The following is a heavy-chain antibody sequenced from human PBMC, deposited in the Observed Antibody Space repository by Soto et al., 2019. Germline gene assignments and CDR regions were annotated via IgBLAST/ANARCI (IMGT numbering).Heavy chain of an antibody. J-gene: IGHJ6*03. D-gene: IGHD6-19*01. Sequence: GGSLRLSCAASGFTFSSYWMSWVRQAPGKGLEWVANIKQDGSEKYYVDSVKGRFTISRDNAKNSLYLQMNSLRAEDTAVYYCAREKRWLVPPYYYYYMDVWGKGTTVTVSS. CDR2: IKQDGSEK. CDR1: GFTFSSYW. CDR3: AREKRWLVPPYYYYYMDV. V-gene: IGHV3-7*01.